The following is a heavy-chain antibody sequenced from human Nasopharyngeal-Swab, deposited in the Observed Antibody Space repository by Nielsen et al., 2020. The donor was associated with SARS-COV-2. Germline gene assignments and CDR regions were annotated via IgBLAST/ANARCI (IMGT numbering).Heavy chain of an antibody. D-gene: IGHD5-18*01. Sequence: GGSLRLSCAASGFTFCSYAMHWVRQAPGKGLEWVAVISYDGSNKYYADSVKGRFTISRDNSKNTLYLQMNSLRAEDTAVYYCARPRGYSYGTYFDYWGQGTLVTVSS. CDR2: ISYDGSNK. V-gene: IGHV3-30-3*01. CDR1: GFTFCSYA. CDR3: ARPRGYSYGTYFDY. J-gene: IGHJ4*02.